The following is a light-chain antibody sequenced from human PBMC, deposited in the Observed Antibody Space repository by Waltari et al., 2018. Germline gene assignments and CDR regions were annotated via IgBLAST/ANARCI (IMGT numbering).Light chain of an antibody. CDR1: QSVSSS. Sequence: EIVLTQSPATLSLSPGERAILSCRASQSVSSSLAWYQQKPGQAPRLLIYDASKRATGTPARFSGSGSGTDFTLTIGGLEPEDFAVYYCQQRSDWPFTFGQGTKLEI. J-gene: IGKJ2*01. CDR3: QQRSDWPFT. CDR2: DAS. V-gene: IGKV3-11*01.